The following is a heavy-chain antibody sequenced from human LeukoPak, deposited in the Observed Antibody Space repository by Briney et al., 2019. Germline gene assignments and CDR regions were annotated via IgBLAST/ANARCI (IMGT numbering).Heavy chain of an antibody. CDR3: AMNAYYYDSSGPGGYYFDY. Sequence: PSETLSLTCAVSGGSISSDNWWSWVRQPPGKGLEWIGEIYHSGSTNYNPSLQSRVTISVDKSNNHFSLRLTSVTAADTAVYYCAMNAYYYDSSGPGGYYFDYWGQGTLVTVSS. D-gene: IGHD3-22*01. V-gene: IGHV4-4*02. J-gene: IGHJ4*02. CDR1: GGSISSDNW. CDR2: IYHSGST.